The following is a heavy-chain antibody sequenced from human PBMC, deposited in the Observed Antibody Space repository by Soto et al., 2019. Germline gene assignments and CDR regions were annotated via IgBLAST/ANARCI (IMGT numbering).Heavy chain of an antibody. CDR2: VIPLLDAS. Sequence: QVQLVQSGAEVKKPGSSVRISCAASGATFNDYTFTWVRRAPGQGLEWMGRVIPLLDASNYAEKFQDRVTITAERSTRTVYMELSGLKSEDSAIYYCASGKSQMTQDRMGFYYYMDVWGKGTTVTVSS. J-gene: IGHJ6*03. CDR1: GATFNDYT. D-gene: IGHD2-15*01. V-gene: IGHV1-69*08. CDR3: ASGKSQMTQDRMGFYYYMDV.